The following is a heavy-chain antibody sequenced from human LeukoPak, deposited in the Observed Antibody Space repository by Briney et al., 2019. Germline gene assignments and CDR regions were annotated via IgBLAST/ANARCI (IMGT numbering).Heavy chain of an antibody. J-gene: IGHJ6*03. D-gene: IGHD6-6*01. V-gene: IGHV1-2*02. CDR1: GYTFTGYY. Sequence: ASAKVSCKASGYTFTGYYMHWVRQAPGQGLEWMGWINPNSGGTNYAQKFQGRVTMTRDTSISTAYMELSRLRSDDTAVYYCARGVGSSPLYYYYYMDVWGKGTTVTVSS. CDR3: ARGVGSSPLYYYYYMDV. CDR2: INPNSGGT.